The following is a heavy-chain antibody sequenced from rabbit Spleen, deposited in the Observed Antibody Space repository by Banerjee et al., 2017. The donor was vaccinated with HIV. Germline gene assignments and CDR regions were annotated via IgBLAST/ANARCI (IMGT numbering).Heavy chain of an antibody. Sequence: QQQLEESGGGLVQPEGSLTLTCTASGFSFSSSYYMCWVRQAPGKGLEWIGCIYTSSGSTYYASWVNGRFTITKTSSTTVTLQMTSLTAADTATYFCARDLPGVIGWNFNLWGPGTLVTVS. D-gene: IGHD1-1*01. CDR1: GFSFSSSYY. CDR2: IYTSSGST. CDR3: ARDLPGVIGWNFNL. V-gene: IGHV1S45*01. J-gene: IGHJ4*01.